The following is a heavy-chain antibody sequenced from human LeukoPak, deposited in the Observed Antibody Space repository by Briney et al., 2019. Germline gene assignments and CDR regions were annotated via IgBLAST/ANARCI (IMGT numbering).Heavy chain of an antibody. CDR2: INPNSGGT. D-gene: IGHD3-10*01. CDR3: AGDLMVRGVIYYYYYGMDV. J-gene: IGHJ6*02. CDR1: GYTFTGYY. V-gene: IGHV1-2*06. Sequence: ASVKVSCKASGYTFTGYYMHWVRQAPGQGLEWMGRINPNSGGTNYAQKFQGRVTMTRDTSISTAYMELSRLRSDDTAVYYCAGDLMVRGVIYYYYYGMDVWGQGTTVTVSS.